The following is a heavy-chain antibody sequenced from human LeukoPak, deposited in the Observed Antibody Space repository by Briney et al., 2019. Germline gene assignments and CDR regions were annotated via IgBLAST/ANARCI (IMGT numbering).Heavy chain of an antibody. V-gene: IGHV3-21*01. CDR3: ARTRNLGYCSSTSCPNFDY. J-gene: IGHJ4*02. CDR1: GLTFTNYS. CDR2: ISRSSRYM. D-gene: IGHD2-2*01. Sequence: PGGSLRLSCAASGLTFTNYSMNWVRQAPGMGLEWVSSISRSSRYMDYADSVKGRFTISRDNAKNSLYLQMNSLRAEDTAVYYCARTRNLGYCSSTSCPNFDYWGQGTLVTVSS.